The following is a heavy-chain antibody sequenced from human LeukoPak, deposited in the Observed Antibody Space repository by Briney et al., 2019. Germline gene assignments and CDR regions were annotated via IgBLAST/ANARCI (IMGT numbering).Heavy chain of an antibody. V-gene: IGHV4-34*01. CDR3: ARAPLLWFGELYMDV. J-gene: IGHJ6*03. CDR2: INHSGST. D-gene: IGHD3-10*01. CDR1: GGSFSGYY. Sequence: PSETLSLTCAVYGGSFSGYYRSWIRQPPGKGLEWIGEINHSGSTNYNPSLKSRVTISVDTSKNQFSLKLSSVTAADTAVYYCARAPLLWFGELYMDVWGKGTTVTISS.